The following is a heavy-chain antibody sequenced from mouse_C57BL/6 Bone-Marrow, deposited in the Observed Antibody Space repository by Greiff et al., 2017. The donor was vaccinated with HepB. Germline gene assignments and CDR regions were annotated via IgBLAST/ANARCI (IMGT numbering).Heavy chain of an antibody. V-gene: IGHV1-7*01. CDR3: ASSPLLRPFAY. CDR2: INPSSGYT. CDR1: GYTFTSYW. J-gene: IGHJ3*01. D-gene: IGHD1-2*01. Sequence: QVQLQQSGAELAKPGASVKLSCKASGYTFTSYWMHWVKQRPGQGLEWIGYINPSSGYTKYNQKFKDKATLTADKSSSTAYMQLSSLTYDDSAVYYCASSPLLRPFAYWGQGTLVTVSA.